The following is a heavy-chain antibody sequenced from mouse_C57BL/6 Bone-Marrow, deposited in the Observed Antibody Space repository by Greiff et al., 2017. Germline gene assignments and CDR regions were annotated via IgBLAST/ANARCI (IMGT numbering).Heavy chain of an antibody. D-gene: IGHD2-1*01. CDR2: ISSGGSYT. J-gene: IGHJ1*03. Sequence: EVHLVESGGDLVKPGGSLKLSCAASGFTFSSYGMSWVRQTPDKRLEWVATISSGGSYTYYPDSVKGRFTISRDNAKNTLYLQKSSLKSEDTAMYYCARRGNYAYWYFDVWGTGTTVTVSS. CDR3: ARRGNYAYWYFDV. V-gene: IGHV5-6*01. CDR1: GFTFSSYG.